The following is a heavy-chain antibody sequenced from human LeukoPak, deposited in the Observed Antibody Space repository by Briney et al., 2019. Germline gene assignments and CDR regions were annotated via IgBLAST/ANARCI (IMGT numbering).Heavy chain of an antibody. V-gene: IGHV3-30*18. Sequence: GGSLRLSCAASGFTFSSYGMHWVRQAPGKGLEWVAVISYDGSNKYYADSAKGRFTISRDNSKNTLYLQMNSLRAEDTAVYYCAKDREPGYDFWSTNWFDPWGQGTLVTVSS. CDR2: ISYDGSNK. J-gene: IGHJ5*02. D-gene: IGHD3-3*01. CDR3: AKDREPGYDFWSTNWFDP. CDR1: GFTFSSYG.